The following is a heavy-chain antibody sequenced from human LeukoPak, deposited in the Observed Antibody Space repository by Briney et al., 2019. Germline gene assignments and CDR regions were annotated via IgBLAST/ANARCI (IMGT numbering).Heavy chain of an antibody. J-gene: IGHJ4*02. CDR2: IYYTGNT. Sequence: PGGTLRLSCAASGFTFSTYGMSWIRQPPGKGLEWIGYIYYTGNTNYNPSLKSRVTISIDTSKNQFSLKLTSVTATDTAVYYCARGVDYYDSSYYLDYWGQGTLVTVSS. D-gene: IGHD3-22*01. V-gene: IGHV4-59*01. CDR1: GFTFSTYG. CDR3: ARGVDYYDSSYYLDY.